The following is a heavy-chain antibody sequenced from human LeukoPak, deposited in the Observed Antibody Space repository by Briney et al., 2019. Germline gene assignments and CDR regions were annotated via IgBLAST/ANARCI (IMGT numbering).Heavy chain of an antibody. V-gene: IGHV4-4*09. J-gene: IGHJ5*02. D-gene: IGHD3-10*01. CDR2: ISTSGNT. CDR3: ASRGVIPGVVGNWFDP. CDR1: GGSINSYY. Sequence: PSETLSLTCTVSGGSINSYYWNWIRQPPGKGLEWIRFISTSGNTNYNPSSKSRVTISVDTSKNQFSLNLSSVTAADTAMYYCASRGVIPGVVGNWFDPWGQGTLVTVSS.